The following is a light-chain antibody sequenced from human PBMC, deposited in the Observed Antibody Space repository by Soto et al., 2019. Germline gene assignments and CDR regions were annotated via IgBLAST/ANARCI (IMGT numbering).Light chain of an antibody. J-gene: IGLJ1*01. V-gene: IGLV2-14*01. CDR1: SSDVGGHNY. Sequence: QSALTQPASVSGSPGQSITIPCTGTSSDVGGHNYVSWYQHHPGKAPKLMIYEVSNRPSGVSNRFSGSKSGNTASLTISGLQAEDEADYHCSSFSSTTTLYVFGTGTKVTVL. CDR2: EVS. CDR3: SSFSSTTTLYV.